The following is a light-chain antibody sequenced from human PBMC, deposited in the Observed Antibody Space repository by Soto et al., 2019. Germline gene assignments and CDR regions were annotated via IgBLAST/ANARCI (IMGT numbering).Light chain of an antibody. J-gene: IGKJ5*01. CDR3: QQRSNWPRT. CDR1: QSVSSY. Sequence: EIVLTQSPATLSLSPGERATLSCRASQSVSSYLALYQQKPGQAPSLLIYDASNRATGIPARFSGSGSGTEFTLTISRLEPEDFAVYYCQQRSNWPRTFGQGTRLEIK. CDR2: DAS. V-gene: IGKV3-11*01.